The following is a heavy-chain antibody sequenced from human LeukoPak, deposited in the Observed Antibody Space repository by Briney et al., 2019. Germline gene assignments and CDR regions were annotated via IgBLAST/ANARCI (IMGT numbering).Heavy chain of an antibody. Sequence: SETLSLTCTVSGGSISSSSYYWGWIRQPPGKGLEWIGSIYYSGSTYYNPSLKSRVTISVGTSKNQFSLKLSSVTAADTAVYYCARDALSLNTARGFLDYWGQGTLVTVSS. CDR1: GGSISSSSYY. CDR3: ARDALSLNTARGFLDY. D-gene: IGHD5-18*01. V-gene: IGHV4-39*07. CDR2: IYYSGST. J-gene: IGHJ4*02.